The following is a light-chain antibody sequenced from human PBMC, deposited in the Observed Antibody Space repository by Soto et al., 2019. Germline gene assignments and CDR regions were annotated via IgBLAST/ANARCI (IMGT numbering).Light chain of an antibody. CDR2: EGT. CDR3: CSYAGSSTVV. J-gene: IGLJ2*01. Sequence: QSVLTQPASVSGSPGQSITISCTGTSSDVGSYNLVSWYQQHPGKAPQLMIYEGTNRPSGVSNRFSGSKSGNTASLTISGLQAEDEADYYCCSYAGSSTVVFGGGTKLTVL. V-gene: IGLV2-23*01. CDR1: SSDVGSYNL.